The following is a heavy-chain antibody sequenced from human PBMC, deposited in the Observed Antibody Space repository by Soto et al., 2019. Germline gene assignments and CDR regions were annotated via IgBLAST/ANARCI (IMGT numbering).Heavy chain of an antibody. CDR3: ARSRGGYFDY. CDR1: CGSISRYY. D-gene: IGHD3-16*01. CDR2: IYYSGST. Sequence: TLSLTCTVSCGSISRYYWSWIRQPPGKGLEWIGYIYYSGSTNYNPSLKSRVTISVDTSKNQFSLKLSSVTAADTAVYYCARSRGGYFDYWGQGTLVTVSS. J-gene: IGHJ4*02. V-gene: IGHV4-59*01.